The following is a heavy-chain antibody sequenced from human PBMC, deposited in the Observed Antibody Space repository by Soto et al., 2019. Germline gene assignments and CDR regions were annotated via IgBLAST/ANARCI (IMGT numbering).Heavy chain of an antibody. CDR1: GYTFTSYG. CDR2: ISAYNGNT. Sequence: QVQLVQSGAEVKKPGASVKVSCKASGYTFTSYGISWVRQAPGQGLEWMGWISAYNGNTNYAQKLQGRVTMTTDTSTSKAYMELSSLRSDDTAVYYCARDTVVVAATDYYYGMDVWGQGTTVTVSS. V-gene: IGHV1-18*01. CDR3: ARDTVVVAATDYYYGMDV. J-gene: IGHJ6*02. D-gene: IGHD2-15*01.